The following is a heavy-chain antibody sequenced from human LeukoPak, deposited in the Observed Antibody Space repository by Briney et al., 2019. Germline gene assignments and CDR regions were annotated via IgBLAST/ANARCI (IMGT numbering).Heavy chain of an antibody. CDR1: GGSFSGYY. J-gene: IGHJ4*02. CDR2: INHSGST. V-gene: IGHV4-34*01. D-gene: IGHD5-24*01. CDR3: ARDPGGYNYYFDY. Sequence: SETLSLTCAVYGGSFSGYYWSWIRQPPGKGLEWIGEINHSGSTNYNPSLKSRVTISVDTSKNQFSLKLSSVTAADTAVYYCARDPGGYNYYFDYWGQGTLVTVSS.